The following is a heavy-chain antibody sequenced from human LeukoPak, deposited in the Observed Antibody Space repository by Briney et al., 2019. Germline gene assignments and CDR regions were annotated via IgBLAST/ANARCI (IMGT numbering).Heavy chain of an antibody. CDR1: GDSFASNNAA. CDR2: TYYRSQWYN. Sequence: SQTLSLTCAISGDSFASNNAAWDWLRHSQARGLEWLGRTYYRSQWYNDYAIFVRSRITFNPDTSKNQFSLQLNSVTPEDTAVYYCARELTGFDYWGQGTLVTVSS. CDR3: ARELTGFDY. J-gene: IGHJ4*02. V-gene: IGHV6-1*01. D-gene: IGHD7-27*01.